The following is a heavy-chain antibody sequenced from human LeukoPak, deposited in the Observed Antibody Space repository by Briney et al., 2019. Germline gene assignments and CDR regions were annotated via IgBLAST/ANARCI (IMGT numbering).Heavy chain of an antibody. CDR2: IYTSGST. D-gene: IGHD3-16*01. V-gene: IGHV4-4*07. CDR3: AGGSSSAYMADMFDP. Sequence: SETLSLTCTVSGGSICSYYWSWIRQPAGKGLEWIGRIYTSGSTNYNPSLKSRVTISLDTSKRHFSLRLNSVTAADTAVYYCAGGSSSAYMADMFDPWGQGTLVTVSS. J-gene: IGHJ5*02. CDR1: GGSICSYY.